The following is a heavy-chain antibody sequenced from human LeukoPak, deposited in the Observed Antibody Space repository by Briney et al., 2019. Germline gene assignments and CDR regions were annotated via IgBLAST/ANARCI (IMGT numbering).Heavy chain of an antibody. J-gene: IGHJ6*03. CDR3: AGGGADCYYMDV. Sequence: SETLSLTCTVSGGSISSYYWSWIRQPPGKGLEWIGYIYYSGSTNYNPSLKSRVTISVDTSKNQFSLKLSSVTAADTAVYYCAGGGADCYYMDVWGKGTTVTISS. CDR2: IYYSGST. CDR1: GGSISSYY. D-gene: IGHD2-21*01. V-gene: IGHV4-59*01.